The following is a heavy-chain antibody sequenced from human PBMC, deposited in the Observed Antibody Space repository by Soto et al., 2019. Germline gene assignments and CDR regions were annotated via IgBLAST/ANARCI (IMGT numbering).Heavy chain of an antibody. D-gene: IGHD2-15*01. CDR1: GFTFSDYY. CDR2: IEIGTTNM. J-gene: IGHJ4*02. Sequence: QVQLVESGGGLVKPGGSLRLSCAASGFTFSDYYMSWIRQAPGKGLEWVSYIEIGTTNMYYADSVKGRFTISRDNAKNLLFLQMSSLRAEDTAVYYCARFFRRSGTTHYDYLGQGTLVTVSS. V-gene: IGHV3-11*01. CDR3: ARFFRRSGTTHYDY.